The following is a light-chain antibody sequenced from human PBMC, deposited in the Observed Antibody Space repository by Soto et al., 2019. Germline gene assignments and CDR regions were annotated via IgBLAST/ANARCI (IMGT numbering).Light chain of an antibody. V-gene: IGLV1-44*01. Sequence: QAVVTQSPSASRTPGQRITIYCSGSTSSIGSNAVNWYQQFPGTAPTFLIYNDDQRPSGVPDRFSGSKSGTSASLAISGLHSEDEADYYCATWDDSLNAFVFGTGTKLTVL. CDR1: TSSIGSNA. J-gene: IGLJ1*01. CDR2: NDD. CDR3: ATWDDSLNAFV.